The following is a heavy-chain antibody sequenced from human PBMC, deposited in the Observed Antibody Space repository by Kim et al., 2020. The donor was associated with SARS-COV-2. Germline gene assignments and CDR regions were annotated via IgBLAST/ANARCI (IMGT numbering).Heavy chain of an antibody. Sequence: GGSLRLSCAASGFTFSDHFMDWVRQAPGMGLEWVGRIKNKAYSYTTEYAASVKGRFSISEDDSKNSVYLQLNSLKTEDTAVYYCATIRGVMGYWGQGTLVTVSS. D-gene: IGHD3-10*01. V-gene: IGHV3-72*01. J-gene: IGHJ4*02. CDR1: GFTFSDHF. CDR2: IKNKAYSYTT. CDR3: ATIRGVMGY.